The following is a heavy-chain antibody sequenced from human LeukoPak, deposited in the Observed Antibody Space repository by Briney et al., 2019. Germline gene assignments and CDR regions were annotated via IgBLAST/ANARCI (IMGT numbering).Heavy chain of an antibody. Sequence: PSETLPLTCIVSGGSISSGGYYWRWIRQHPGKGLEWIGYIYSSGSTYYNPSLKSRVTISVDTSKNQFSLKLSSVTAADTAVYYCASIVPGTSNYFDYWGQGTLVTVSS. V-gene: IGHV4-31*03. CDR1: GGSISSGGYY. J-gene: IGHJ4*02. D-gene: IGHD6-19*01. CDR2: IYSSGST. CDR3: ASIVPGTSNYFDY.